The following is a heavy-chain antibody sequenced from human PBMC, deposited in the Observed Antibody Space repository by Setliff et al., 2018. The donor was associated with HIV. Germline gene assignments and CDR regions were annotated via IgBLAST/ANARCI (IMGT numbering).Heavy chain of an antibody. D-gene: IGHD3-10*01. CDR2: VYASAYS. CDR3: ARDWVTRSNYYGSGSPWYFNF. V-gene: IGHV4-4*07. Sequence: SETLSLTCTVSGDSIGDYYWNWIRQPAGKGLEWIGRVYASAYSNYNPPLKSRVTMSVDTSQNQFSLKLRSVNAADTAVYYCARDWVTRSNYYGSGSPWYFNFWGRGILVTVSS. J-gene: IGHJ2*01. CDR1: GDSIGDYY.